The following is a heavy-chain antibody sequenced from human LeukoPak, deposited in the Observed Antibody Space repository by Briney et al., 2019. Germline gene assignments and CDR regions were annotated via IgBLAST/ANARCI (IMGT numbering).Heavy chain of an antibody. V-gene: IGHV1-24*01. J-gene: IGHJ4*02. CDR2: FDPEDGET. CDR1: GYTLTELS. CDR3: ATAPYIGGWYDY. Sequence: ASVKVSCKVSGYTLTELSMHWVRQAPGKGLEWMGGFDPEDGETIYAQKFQGRVTMTEDTSTDTAYMELSSLRSEDTAVYYCATAPYIGGWYDYWGQGTLVTVSS. D-gene: IGHD6-19*01.